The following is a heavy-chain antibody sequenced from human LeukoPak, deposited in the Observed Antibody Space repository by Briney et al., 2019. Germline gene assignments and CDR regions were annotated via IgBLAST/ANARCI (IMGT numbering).Heavy chain of an antibody. CDR1: GFTFSSYA. CDR3: AKGYCSSTSCSYYFDY. CDR2: ISGSGGST. J-gene: IGHJ4*02. Sequence: GGSLRLSCAASGFTFSSYATSWVRQAPGKGLEWVSAISGSGGSTYYADSVKGRFTISRDNSKNTLYLQMNSLRAEDTAVYYCAKGYCSSTSCSYYFDYWGQGTLVTVSS. D-gene: IGHD2-2*01. V-gene: IGHV3-23*01.